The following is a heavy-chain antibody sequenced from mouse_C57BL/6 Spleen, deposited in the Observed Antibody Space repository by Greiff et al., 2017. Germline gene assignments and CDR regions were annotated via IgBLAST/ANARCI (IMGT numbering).Heavy chain of an antibody. D-gene: IGHD3-2*02. V-gene: IGHV14-2*01. J-gene: IGHJ1*03. CDR2: IDPEDGET. Sequence: EVQLQQSGAELVKPGASVKLSCTASGFNIKDYYMHWVKQRTEQGLEWIGRIDPEDGETKYAPKFQGKATITADPSSNTAYLQLSSLTSEDTAVYYCARLSYWYFDVWGTGTTVTVSS. CDR3: ARLSYWYFDV. CDR1: GFNIKDYY.